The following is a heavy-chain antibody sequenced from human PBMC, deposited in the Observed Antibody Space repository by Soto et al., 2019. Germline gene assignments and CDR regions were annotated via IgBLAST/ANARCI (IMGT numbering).Heavy chain of an antibody. CDR3: ARFLANCGGDCYSGYFDY. CDR1: GGTFSSYA. CDR2: IIPIFGTA. V-gene: IGHV1-69*13. D-gene: IGHD2-21*02. J-gene: IGHJ4*02. Sequence: GASVKVSCKASGGTFSSYAISWVRQAPGQGLEWMGGIIPIFGTANYAQKFQGRVTITADESTSTAYMELSSLRSEDTAVYYCARFLANCGGDCYSGYFDYWGQGTLVTVSS.